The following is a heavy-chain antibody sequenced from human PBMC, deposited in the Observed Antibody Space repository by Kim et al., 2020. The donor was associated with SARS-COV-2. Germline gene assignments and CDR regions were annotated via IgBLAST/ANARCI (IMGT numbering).Heavy chain of an antibody. CDR3: AKDNHMDV. V-gene: IGHV3-23*01. CDR2: GGST. J-gene: IGHJ6*03. Sequence: GGSTYYADSVKGRFTISRDNSKNTLYLQMNSLRAEDTAVYYCAKDNHMDVWGKGTTVTVSS.